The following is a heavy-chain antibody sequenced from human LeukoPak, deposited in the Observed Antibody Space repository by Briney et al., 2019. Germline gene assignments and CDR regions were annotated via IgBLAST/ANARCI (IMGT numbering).Heavy chain of an antibody. CDR2: IIPIFGTA. CDR1: GSTFISYA. D-gene: IGHD3-22*01. J-gene: IGHJ4*02. CDR3: AAPSRYDSSGYYPNYFDY. Sequence: SVKVSCKASGSTFISYAISWVRQAPGQGLEWMGGIIPIFGTANYAQKFQGRVTITADESTSTAYMELSSLRSEDTAVYYCAAPSRYDSSGYYPNYFDYWGQGTLVTVSS. V-gene: IGHV1-69*13.